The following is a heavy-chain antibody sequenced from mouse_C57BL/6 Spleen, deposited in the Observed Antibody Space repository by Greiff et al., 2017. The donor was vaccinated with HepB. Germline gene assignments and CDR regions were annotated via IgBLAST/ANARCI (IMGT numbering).Heavy chain of an antibody. D-gene: IGHD3-2*02. V-gene: IGHV1-18*01. Sequence: VQLQQSGPELVKPGASVKIPCKASGYTFTDYNMDWVKQSHGKSLEWIGDINPNNGGTIYNQKFKGKATLTVDKSSSTAYMELRSLTSEDTAVYYCARSSSVLYAMDYWGQGTSVTVSS. J-gene: IGHJ4*01. CDR2: INPNNGGT. CDR3: ARSSSVLYAMDY. CDR1: GYTFTDYN.